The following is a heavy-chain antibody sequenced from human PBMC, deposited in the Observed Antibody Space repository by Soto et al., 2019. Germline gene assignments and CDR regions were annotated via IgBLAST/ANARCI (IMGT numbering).Heavy chain of an antibody. J-gene: IGHJ4*02. V-gene: IGHV4-30-4*01. CDR1: GGSISSGDYY. D-gene: IGHD3-3*01. CDR3: ARIRFLEWSPAYYFDY. CDR2: IYYSGST. Sequence: PSETLSLTCTVSGGSISSGDYYWSWILHPPGRGLEWIGYIYYSGSTYYNPSLKSRVTISVDTSKNQFSLKLSSVTAADTAVYYCARIRFLEWSPAYYFDYWGQGTLVTVSS.